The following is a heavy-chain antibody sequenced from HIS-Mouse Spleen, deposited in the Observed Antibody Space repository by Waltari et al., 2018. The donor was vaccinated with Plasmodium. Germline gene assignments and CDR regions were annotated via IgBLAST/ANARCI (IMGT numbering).Heavy chain of an antibody. CDR3: ARAPIWDAFDI. J-gene: IGHJ3*02. Sequence: QVQLQQWGAGLLKPSETLSLTCAGYGGSFSGYYWSWIRQPPGKGLEWIGEINHSGSTDHNPSLKSRVTISVDTSKNQFSLKLSSVTAADTAVYYCARAPIWDAFDIWGQGTMVTVSS. CDR2: INHSGST. CDR1: GGSFSGYY. V-gene: IGHV4-34*01. D-gene: IGHD3-9*01.